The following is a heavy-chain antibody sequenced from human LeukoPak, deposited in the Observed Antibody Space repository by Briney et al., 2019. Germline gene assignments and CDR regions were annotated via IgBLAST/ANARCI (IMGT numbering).Heavy chain of an antibody. CDR1: GGSISSYY. V-gene: IGHV4-59*01. J-gene: IGHJ4*02. CDR2: IYYSGST. D-gene: IGHD1-26*01. Sequence: SETLSLTCTVSGGSISSYYWSWIRQPPGKGLEWIGYIYYSGSTNYNPSLKSRVTISVDTSKTQFSLKLSSVTAADTAVYYCARGSLGYSGSYFKQSYYFDYWGQGTLVTVSS. CDR3: ARGSLGYSGSYFKQSYYFDY.